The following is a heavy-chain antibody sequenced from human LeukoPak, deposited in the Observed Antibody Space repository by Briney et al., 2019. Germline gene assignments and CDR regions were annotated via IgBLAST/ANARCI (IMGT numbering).Heavy chain of an antibody. CDR2: ISGSGGNT. V-gene: IGHV3-23*01. D-gene: IGHD5-12*01. Sequence: GGSLGLSCAASGFTFSSHAMSWVRQAPGKGLEWVSAISGSGGNTYYADSVKGRFTISRDNSKNTLYLQMNSLRAEDTAVYYCARDYSGYDRSSPDVWGQGTTVTVSS. J-gene: IGHJ6*02. CDR1: GFTFSSHA. CDR3: ARDYSGYDRSSPDV.